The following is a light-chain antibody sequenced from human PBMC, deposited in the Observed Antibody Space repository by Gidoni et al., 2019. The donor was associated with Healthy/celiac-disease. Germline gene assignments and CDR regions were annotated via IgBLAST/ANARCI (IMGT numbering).Light chain of an antibody. CDR3: SSYTSSSTYV. CDR2: EVS. Sequence: QAALTQPASVYGSPGQAITISCTGTSRDVGGYNYVSWYQPHPGKAPKLMIYEVSNRPSGVSNRFSGSKSGNTASLTISGLQAEDEADYYCSSYTSSSTYVFGTGTKVTVL. J-gene: IGLJ1*01. CDR1: SRDVGGYNY. V-gene: IGLV2-14*01.